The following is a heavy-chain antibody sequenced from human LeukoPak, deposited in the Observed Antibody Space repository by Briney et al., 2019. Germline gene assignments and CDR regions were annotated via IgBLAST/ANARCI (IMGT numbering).Heavy chain of an antibody. CDR2: IKQDGSEK. Sequence: PGGSPRLSCAASGFTFSDFWMSWVRQAPGKGLEWVANIKQDGSEKYYLDSVKGRFTISRDNAKNSLYLQVNSLRAEDTAVYYCARDKIGGPTLLDYWGQGTLVTVSS. J-gene: IGHJ4*02. CDR3: ARDKIGGPTLLDY. CDR1: GFTFSDFW. V-gene: IGHV3-7*01. D-gene: IGHD3-16*01.